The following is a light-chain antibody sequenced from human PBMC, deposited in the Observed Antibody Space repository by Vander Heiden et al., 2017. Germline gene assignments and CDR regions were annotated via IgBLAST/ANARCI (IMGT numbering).Light chain of an antibody. CDR2: GAS. Sequence: DIQMTQSPSTLSASVGDRVTITCQASHDISNYLNWYQQKPGKAPKLLIYGASSLETGVPSRCSGSGSGAEFTFTISSLQPEDIATYYCQQYDNLPITFGQGTRLEMK. CDR1: HDISNY. J-gene: IGKJ5*01. CDR3: QQYDNLPIT. V-gene: IGKV1-33*01.